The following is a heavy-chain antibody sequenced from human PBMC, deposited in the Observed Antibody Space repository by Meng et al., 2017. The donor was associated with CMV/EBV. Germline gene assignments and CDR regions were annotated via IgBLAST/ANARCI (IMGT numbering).Heavy chain of an antibody. V-gene: IGHV4-34*01. CDR1: GGSFSGYY. CDR2: INHSGST. Sequence: SETLSLTCAVYGGSFSGYYWSWIRQPPGKGLEWIGEINHSGSTNYNPSLKSRVTISVDTSKNSLYLQMNSLRAEDTAVYYCARVGGLEFDYWGQGTLVTVSS. J-gene: IGHJ4*02. D-gene: IGHD3/OR15-3a*01. CDR3: ARVGGLEFDY.